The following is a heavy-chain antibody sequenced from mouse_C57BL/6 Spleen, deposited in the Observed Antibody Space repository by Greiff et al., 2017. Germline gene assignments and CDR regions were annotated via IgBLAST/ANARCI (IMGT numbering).Heavy chain of an antibody. V-gene: IGHV14-2*01. D-gene: IGHD4-1*01. CDR2: IDPEDGAT. CDR1: GFNIKDYY. J-gene: IGHJ2*01. Sequence: EVQLQESGAELVKPGASVKLSCTASGFNIKDYYMHWVKQRTEQGLEWIGRIDPEDGATKYAPKFQGKATITADTSSNTAYLQLSSLTSEDTAVYDCARTGTSPVDYWGQGTTLTVSS. CDR3: ARTGTSPVDY.